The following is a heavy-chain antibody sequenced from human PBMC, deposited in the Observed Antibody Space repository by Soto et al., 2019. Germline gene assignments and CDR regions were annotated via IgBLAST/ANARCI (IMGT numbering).Heavy chain of an antibody. Sequence: SETLSLTCTVSGGAINSTVYYWGWIRQPPGKGLEWIGSSNYGGPTYYSPSLQSRVTISLDTAKSHFSLNLRSVTAADTAVYYCARHGAYSTSVYYYYGMDVWGQGTTVTVSS. CDR2: SNYGGPT. CDR1: GGAINSTVYY. J-gene: IGHJ6*02. V-gene: IGHV4-39*01. D-gene: IGHD6-13*01. CDR3: ARHGAYSTSVYYYYGMDV.